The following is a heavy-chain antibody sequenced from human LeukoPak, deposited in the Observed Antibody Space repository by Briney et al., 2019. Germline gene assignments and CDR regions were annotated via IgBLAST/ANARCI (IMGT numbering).Heavy chain of an antibody. CDR3: AREITIFGVVTLHGFDY. J-gene: IGHJ4*02. V-gene: IGHV3-30-3*01. CDR1: GFTFSSYA. CDR2: ISYDGSNK. Sequence: GGSLRLSCAASGFTFSSYAMSWVRQAPGKGLEWVAVISYDGSNKYYADSVKGRFTISRDNSKNTLYLQMNSLRAEDTAVYYCAREITIFGVVTLHGFDYWGQGTLVTVSS. D-gene: IGHD3-3*01.